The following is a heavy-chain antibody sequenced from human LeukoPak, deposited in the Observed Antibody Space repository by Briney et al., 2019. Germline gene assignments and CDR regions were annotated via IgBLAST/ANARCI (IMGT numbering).Heavy chain of an antibody. CDR3: ARQSVRPGASPLFDY. J-gene: IGHJ4*02. D-gene: IGHD1-14*01. CDR1: GYTFTGYY. Sequence: ASVKVSCKASGYTFTGYYMHWVRQAPGQGLEWMGIINPSGGTTTYAQKFQGRVTVTGDTSTSTVYMEVSSLRSEDTAVYYCARQSVRPGASPLFDYWGQGTLVTVSS. V-gene: IGHV1-46*01. CDR2: INPSGGTT.